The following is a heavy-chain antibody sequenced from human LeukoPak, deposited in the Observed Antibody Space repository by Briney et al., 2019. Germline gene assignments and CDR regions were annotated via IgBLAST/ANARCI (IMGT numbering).Heavy chain of an antibody. CDR1: GFTFSSYA. CDR3: ATEALKWELLLDAFDI. D-gene: IGHD1-26*01. V-gene: IGHV3-30*01. CDR2: ISYDGSNK. Sequence: QPGRSLRLSCAASGFTFSSYAMHWVRQAPGRGLEWVAVISYDGSNKYYADSVKGRFTISRDNSKNTLYLQMNSLRAEDTAVYYCATEALKWELLLDAFDIWGQETMVTVSS. J-gene: IGHJ3*02.